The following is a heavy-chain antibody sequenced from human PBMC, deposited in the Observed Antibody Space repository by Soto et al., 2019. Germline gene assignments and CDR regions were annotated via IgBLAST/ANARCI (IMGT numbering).Heavy chain of an antibody. CDR2: INCNSGDT. V-gene: IGHV1-2*06. CDR3: VRGGGSSFFDY. J-gene: IGHJ4*02. Sequence: ASVKVSCKLSGDTFTRYYIHWVRQAPGQGLEWMGRINCNSGDTKYAQSVQGRVTMTRDTSINTAYMELSRLRSDDTAVYYCVRGGGSSFFDYWGQGSLVTVSS. CDR1: GDTFTRYY. D-gene: IGHD2-2*01.